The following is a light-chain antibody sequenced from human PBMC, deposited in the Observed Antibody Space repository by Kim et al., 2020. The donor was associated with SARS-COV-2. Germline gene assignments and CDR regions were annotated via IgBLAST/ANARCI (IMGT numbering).Light chain of an antibody. CDR2: SND. V-gene: IGLV1-44*01. Sequence: ELTQPPSASGTPGQRVTISCSGSSSNIGSNTVNWLKQLPGTAPKLLISSNDQRPSGVPDRFSGSKSGTSASLAITGLQSEDEADYYCAAWDDSLIGVVFGGGTQLTVL. J-gene: IGLJ2*01. CDR3: AAWDDSLIGVV. CDR1: SSNIGSNT.